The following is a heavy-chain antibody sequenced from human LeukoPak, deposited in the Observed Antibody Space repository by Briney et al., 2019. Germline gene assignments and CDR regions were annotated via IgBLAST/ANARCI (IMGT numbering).Heavy chain of an antibody. CDR3: ARAYCSSTSCWHFDY. D-gene: IGHD2-2*01. V-gene: IGHV3-74*01. CDR2: MNEYSTTI. J-gene: IGHJ4*02. Sequence: PGGSLRLSCAPSGFPLNSFWIQWVPQAPGKGLVWVSDMNEYSTTIRYADSAKGRFPISRDNSKNTLYLQMNSLRAEDTAVYYCARAYCSSTSCWHFDYWGQGTLVTVSS. CDR1: GFPLNSFW.